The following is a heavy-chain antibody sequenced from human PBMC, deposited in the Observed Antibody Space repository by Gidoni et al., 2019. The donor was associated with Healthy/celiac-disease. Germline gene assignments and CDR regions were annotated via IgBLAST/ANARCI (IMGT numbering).Heavy chain of an antibody. D-gene: IGHD3-10*01. CDR1: ADTLTSYY. CDR2: INPSGGSI. J-gene: IGHJ5*02. Sequence: QVRRVHSGAEAKNPGAPAQVSCEASADTLTSYYMHWVRQAPGQGLEWMGIINPSGGSISYAQKFQGRVTMTRDTSTSTVYMGLSSLRSEDTAVYYCAREGTNYYGSGSYEPNWFDPWGQGTLVTVSS. CDR3: AREGTNYYGSGSYEPNWFDP. V-gene: IGHV1-46*03.